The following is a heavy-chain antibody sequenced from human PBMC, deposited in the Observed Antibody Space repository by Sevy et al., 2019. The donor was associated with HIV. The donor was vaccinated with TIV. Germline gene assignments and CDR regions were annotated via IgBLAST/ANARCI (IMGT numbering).Heavy chain of an antibody. D-gene: IGHD3-3*01. CDR3: ALERLSSNVAEYFHN. J-gene: IGHJ1*01. CDR1: GFTFSYFS. Sequence: GGSLRLSCAASGFTFSYFSLHWVRQAPGTRLEWVATISYDGSNEHYADSVKGRFTVSRDNSNNALFLQMNNLRTDDTAIYYCALERLSSNVAEYFHNWGQGTLVTLSS. CDR2: ISYDGSNE. V-gene: IGHV3-30-3*01.